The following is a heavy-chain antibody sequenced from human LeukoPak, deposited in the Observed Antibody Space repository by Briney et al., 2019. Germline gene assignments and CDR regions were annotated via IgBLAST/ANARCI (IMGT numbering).Heavy chain of an antibody. Sequence: SETLSLTCTVSGGSISSYYWSWIRQPAGKGLEWIGRIYTSGSTNYNPSLKSRVTMSVDTSKNQFSLKLSSVTAADTAVYYCARDTGALDGGYQALDYWGQGTLVTVSS. CDR3: ARDTGALDGGYQALDY. D-gene: IGHD6-13*01. J-gene: IGHJ4*02. CDR2: IYTSGST. V-gene: IGHV4-4*07. CDR1: GGSISSYY.